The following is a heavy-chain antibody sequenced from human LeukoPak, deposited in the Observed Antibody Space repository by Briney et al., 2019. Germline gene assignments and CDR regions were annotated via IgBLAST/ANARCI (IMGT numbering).Heavy chain of an antibody. CDR2: INHSGST. CDR1: GXSFSGYY. D-gene: IGHD5-12*01. J-gene: IGHJ4*02. Sequence: SETLSLTCAVYGXSFSGYYWSWIRQPPGKGLEWIGEINHSGSTNYNPSLKSRVTISVDTSKNQFSLKLSSVTAADAAVYYCARGDNSGYVYWGQGTLVTVSS. V-gene: IGHV4-34*01. CDR3: ARGDNSGYVY.